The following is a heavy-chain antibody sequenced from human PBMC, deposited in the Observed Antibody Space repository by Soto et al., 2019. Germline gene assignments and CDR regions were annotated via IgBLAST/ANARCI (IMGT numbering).Heavy chain of an antibody. D-gene: IGHD2-21*02. V-gene: IGHV1-2*02. CDR3: AREGGDIVVVTAWGWFDP. CDR2: INPNSGGT. CDR1: GYTFTGYY. Sequence: QVQLVQSGAEVKKPGASVKVSCKASGYTFTGYYMHWVRQAPGQGLEWMGWINPNSGGTNYAQKFQGRVTMTRDTSISTACMELSRLRSDDTAVYYCAREGGDIVVVTAWGWFDPWGQGTLVTVSS. J-gene: IGHJ5*02.